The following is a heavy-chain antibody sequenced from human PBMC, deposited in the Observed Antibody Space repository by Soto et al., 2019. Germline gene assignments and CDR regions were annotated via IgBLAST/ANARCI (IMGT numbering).Heavy chain of an antibody. Sequence: QAQLLQSGAEVQKPGASVKISCKASGYAFASYYIHWVRQAPGQGLEWMGMVSPTNGSTTHAQKMQGRVSMIGDTAANTVYLELSSVTSQDTAVYYCARALGGYAYGFLDPWGQGSLVTVSS. V-gene: IGHV1-46*04. CDR1: GYAFASYY. CDR3: ARALGGYAYGFLDP. J-gene: IGHJ5*02. D-gene: IGHD5-18*01. CDR2: VSPTNGST.